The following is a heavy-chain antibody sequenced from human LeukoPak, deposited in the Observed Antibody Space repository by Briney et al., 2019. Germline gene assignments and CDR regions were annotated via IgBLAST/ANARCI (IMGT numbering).Heavy chain of an antibody. CDR1: GFTFSSYW. CDR2: IKQDGSEK. V-gene: IGHV3-7*01. J-gene: IGHJ3*02. CDR3: ARGDIVVVPAAIPAFDI. Sequence: PGGSLRLSCAASGFTFSSYWMSWVRQAPGKGLEWVANIKQDGSEKYYVDSVKGRFTISRDNAKNSLYLQMNSLRAEDTAVYYCARGDIVVVPAAIPAFDIWGQGTMVTASS. D-gene: IGHD2-2*02.